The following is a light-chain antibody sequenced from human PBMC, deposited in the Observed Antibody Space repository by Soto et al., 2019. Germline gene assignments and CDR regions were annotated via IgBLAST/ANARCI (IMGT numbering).Light chain of an antibody. CDR3: QQYNNWWT. CDR1: QSVSNN. V-gene: IGKV3-15*01. J-gene: IGKJ1*01. Sequence: EIVMTQSPATLSVSPGERATLSCRASQSVSNNLAWYQKKPSQAPRLLIYGASTRATGIPARFSGSGSGTAFTLTISSLQSEDFPVYYCQQYNNWWTFSQRTKVEIK. CDR2: GAS.